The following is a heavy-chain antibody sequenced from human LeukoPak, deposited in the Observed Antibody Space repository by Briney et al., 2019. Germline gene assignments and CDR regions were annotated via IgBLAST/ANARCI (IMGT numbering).Heavy chain of an antibody. CDR2: INHSGST. CDR1: GGSFSGYY. CDR3: AESYYYYGVDV. Sequence: SETLSLTCAVYGGSFSGYYWIWIRQPPGKGLEWIGEINHSGSTNYNPSLKSRVTISVDTSKNQFSLKLSSVTAADTAVYYCAESYYYYGVDVWGQGTTVTVSS. V-gene: IGHV4-34*01. J-gene: IGHJ6*02.